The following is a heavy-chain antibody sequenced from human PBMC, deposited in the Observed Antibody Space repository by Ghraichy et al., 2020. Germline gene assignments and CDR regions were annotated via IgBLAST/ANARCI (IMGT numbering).Heavy chain of an antibody. J-gene: IGHJ5*02. CDR1: GFRFSRYG. CDR2: MRSDGSDE. V-gene: IGHV3-30*02. D-gene: IGHD3-16*01. Sequence: LSLTCAASGFRFSRYGMHWVRQAPRKGLEWVAFMRSDGSDEKYGDSVKGRFSISRDNVNNTLFLQMNSLRTEDTAVYYCAKWGPSGVDLWGQGTLVTVSS. CDR3: AKWGPSGVDL.